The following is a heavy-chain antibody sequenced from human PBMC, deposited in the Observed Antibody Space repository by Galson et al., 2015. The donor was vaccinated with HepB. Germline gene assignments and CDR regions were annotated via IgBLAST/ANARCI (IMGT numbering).Heavy chain of an antibody. CDR2: ISAYNGNT. D-gene: IGHD2-15*01. CDR1: GYTFTSYG. CDR3: SLAACSGGSCYRYDAFDIWGQGTFSGSYFYYMDV. J-gene: IGHJ6*03. Sequence: SVKVSCKASGYTFTSYGISWVRQAPGQGLEWMGWISAYNGNTNYAQKLQGRVTMITDTSTSTAYMELRSLRSDDTAVYYCSLAACSGGSCYRYDAFDIWGQGTFSGSYFYYMDVWGKGTTVTVSS. V-gene: IGHV1-18*04.